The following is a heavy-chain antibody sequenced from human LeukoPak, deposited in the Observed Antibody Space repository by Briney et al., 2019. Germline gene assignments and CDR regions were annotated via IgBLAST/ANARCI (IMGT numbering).Heavy chain of an antibody. CDR2: ISSSSSTI. D-gene: IGHD3-10*01. CDR1: GFTFSSYS. J-gene: IGHJ4*02. Sequence: GGSLRLSCAASGFTFSSYSMTWVRQAPGKGLEWVSYISSSSSTIYYADSVKGRFTISRDNAKNSLYLQMNSLRAEDTAVYYCARDLVFMVRGVVIGGYYFDYWGQGTLVTVSS. V-gene: IGHV3-48*01. CDR3: ARDLVFMVRGVVIGGYYFDY.